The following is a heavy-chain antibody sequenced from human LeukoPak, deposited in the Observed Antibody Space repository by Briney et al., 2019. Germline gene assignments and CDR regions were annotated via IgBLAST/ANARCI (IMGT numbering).Heavy chain of an antibody. V-gene: IGHV3-30*02. CDR1: GFTFSSYG. CDR2: IRYDGSNK. Sequence: GGSLRLSCAASGFTFSSYGMHWVRQAPGKGLEWVAFIRYDGSNKYYADSVKGRFTISRDNSKNTLSLQMNSLRAEDTAVYYCARDLRGSYWGQGTLVTVSS. D-gene: IGHD5-12*01. CDR3: ARDLRGSY. J-gene: IGHJ4*02.